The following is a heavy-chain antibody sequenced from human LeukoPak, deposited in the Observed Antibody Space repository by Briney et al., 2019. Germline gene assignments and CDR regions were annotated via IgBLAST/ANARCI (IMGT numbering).Heavy chain of an antibody. CDR3: ARDGVAATPGYDAFDI. V-gene: IGHV3-66*01. CDR2: IYSGGST. Sequence: GGSLRPSCAASGFTVSSNYMSWVRQAPGKGLEWVSVIYSGGSTYYADSVKGRFTISRDNSKNTLYLQMNSLRAEDTAVYYCARDGVAATPGYDAFDIWGQGTMVTVSS. J-gene: IGHJ3*02. D-gene: IGHD2-15*01. CDR1: GFTVSSNY.